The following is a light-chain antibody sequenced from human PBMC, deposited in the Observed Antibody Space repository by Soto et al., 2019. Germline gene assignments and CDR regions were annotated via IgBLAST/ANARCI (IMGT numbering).Light chain of an antibody. V-gene: IGLV1-44*01. Sequence: QLVLTQPPSASGTPGQRITISCSGSSSNIGSHTVNWHQQVPGTAPKLLIYSNNERPSGVPDRFSGSKSGTSASLAISGLQSGDEADYYCAAWDDSLNGVIFGGGTQLTVL. J-gene: IGLJ7*01. CDR2: SNN. CDR3: AAWDDSLNGVI. CDR1: SSNIGSHT.